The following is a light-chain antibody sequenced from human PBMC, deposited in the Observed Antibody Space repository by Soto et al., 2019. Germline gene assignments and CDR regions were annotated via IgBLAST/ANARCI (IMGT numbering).Light chain of an antibody. J-gene: IGLJ3*02. CDR2: DNT. V-gene: IGLV1-40*01. Sequence: SVLTKPPSVSGAPGQRVTISCSGTNSHLGAGYDVHWYQHVPGTAPQLLIYDNTNRPSGVPDRFSGSKYGFSASLAITGLQPEDEGHYYCQSYDSSLTGSVFGGGTKLTVL. CDR1: NSHLGAGYD. CDR3: QSYDSSLTGSV.